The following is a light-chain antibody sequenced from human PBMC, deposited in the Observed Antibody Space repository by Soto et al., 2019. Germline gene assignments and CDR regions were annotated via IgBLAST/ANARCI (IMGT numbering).Light chain of an antibody. V-gene: IGKV3-15*01. CDR1: QSISSS. J-gene: IGKJ2*01. CDR2: GAS. Sequence: EIVMTQSPATLSVSPGERATVSCRASQSISSSLAWYQLKPGQAPRLLIYGASTRATGIPARFSGSGSGTEFSLSISSLQSEDFAVYYCQQYNDWRYTFGQGTKLEIK. CDR3: QQYNDWRYT.